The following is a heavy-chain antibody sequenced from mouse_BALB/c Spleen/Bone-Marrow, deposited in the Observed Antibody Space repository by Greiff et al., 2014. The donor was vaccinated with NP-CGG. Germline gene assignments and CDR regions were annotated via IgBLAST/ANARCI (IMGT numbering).Heavy chain of an antibody. CDR2: IYPGDGDT. CDR1: GYAFSSYW. D-gene: IGHD4-1*01. CDR3: ARVRNWADY. J-gene: IGHJ2*01. V-gene: IGHV1-80*01. Sequence: QVQLKESGAELVRPGSSVKISCKASGYAFSSYWMNWVKQRPGQGLEWIGQIYPGDGDTNYNGKFKGKATLTADKSSSTAYTQLSSLTSEDSAVYFCARVRNWADYWGQGTTLTVSS.